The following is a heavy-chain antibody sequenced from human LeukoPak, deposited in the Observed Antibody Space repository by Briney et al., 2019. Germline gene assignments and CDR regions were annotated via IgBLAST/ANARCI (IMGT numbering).Heavy chain of an antibody. CDR3: ARAGGYSYGPFDY. V-gene: IGHV4-61*02. D-gene: IGHD5-18*01. CDR1: GGSISSGSYY. J-gene: IGHJ4*02. Sequence: PSETLSLTCTVSGGSISSGSYYWSWIRQPAGKGLEWIGRIYTSGSTNYNPSLKSRVTISVDTSKNQFSLKLSSVTAADTAVYYCARAGGYSYGPFDYWGQGTLVTVSS. CDR2: IYTSGST.